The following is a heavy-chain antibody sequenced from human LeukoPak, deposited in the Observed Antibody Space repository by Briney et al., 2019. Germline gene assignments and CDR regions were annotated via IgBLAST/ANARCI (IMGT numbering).Heavy chain of an antibody. CDR3: AKEFTPESSGFDAFDI. V-gene: IGHV3-48*03. Sequence: GGSLRLSCAASGFTFSIYEMDWVCQAPGKGLEWISYISGGGGTRYYADSVRGRFTISRDDTKNSLYLRINNLRADDTAVYYCAKEFTPESSGFDAFDIWGQGTTVTISS. CDR1: GFTFSIYE. D-gene: IGHD3-22*01. J-gene: IGHJ3*02. CDR2: ISGGGGTR.